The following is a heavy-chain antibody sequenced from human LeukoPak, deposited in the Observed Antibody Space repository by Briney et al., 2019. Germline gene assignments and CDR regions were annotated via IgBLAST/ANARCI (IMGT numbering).Heavy chain of an antibody. CDR3: ARDWVTGGYGFDY. CDR2: ISTSSSYI. Sequence: GGSLRLSCAVSGFTFSTYSMNWVRQAPGKGLEWVSSISTSSSYIYYADSVKGRFTISRDNAKNSLYLQMNSLRAEDTAVYYCARDWVTGGYGFDYWGRGTLVTVSS. D-gene: IGHD2-8*02. J-gene: IGHJ4*02. CDR1: GFTFSTYS. V-gene: IGHV3-21*01.